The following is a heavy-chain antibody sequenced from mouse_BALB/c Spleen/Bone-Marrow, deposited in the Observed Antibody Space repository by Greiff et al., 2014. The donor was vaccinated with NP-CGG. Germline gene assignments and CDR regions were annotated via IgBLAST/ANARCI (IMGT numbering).Heavy chain of an antibody. V-gene: IGHV1-77*01. D-gene: IGHD2-2*01. CDR1: GYTFTDYY. CDR2: TYPGSGNT. J-gene: IGHJ3*01. Sequence: VQLQQSGAELARPGASVKLSCKASGYTFTDYYINWVKQRTGRGLEWIGETYPGSGNTYYNEKFKGKATLTADKSSSTAYMQLSSLTSEDSAVYFCARSRGYAWFAYWGQGTLVTVSA. CDR3: ARSRGYAWFAY.